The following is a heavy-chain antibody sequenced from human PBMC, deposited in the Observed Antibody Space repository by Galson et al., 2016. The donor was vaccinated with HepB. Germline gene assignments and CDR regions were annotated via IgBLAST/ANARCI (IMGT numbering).Heavy chain of an antibody. CDR1: GHSFTSNI. V-gene: IGHV1-3*04. J-gene: IGHJ5*02. Sequence: SVKVSCKASGHSFTSNIVHWVRQAPGQRLEWMGWIFTGDGQTRYSQNFQGRLNFISDTSASTAYMELSRLTSEDTAVYYCATDLGTRSWWGWLDPWGQGTLDIVSS. D-gene: IGHD2-2*01. CDR2: IFTGDGQT. CDR3: ATDLGTRSWWGWLDP.